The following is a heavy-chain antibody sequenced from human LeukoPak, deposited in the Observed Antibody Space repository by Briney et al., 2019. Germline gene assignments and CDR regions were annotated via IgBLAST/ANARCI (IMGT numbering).Heavy chain of an antibody. Sequence: GASVKVSCKASGYTFTGYYMHWVRQAPGQGLEWMGWINPNSGGTNYAQKFQGRVTMTRDTSISTAYMELSRLRSDDTAVYYCARDPIFTLWFGDIGMDVWGQGTTVTVSS. V-gene: IGHV1-2*02. CDR2: INPNSGGT. CDR1: GYTFTGYY. J-gene: IGHJ6*02. D-gene: IGHD3-10*01. CDR3: ARDPIFTLWFGDIGMDV.